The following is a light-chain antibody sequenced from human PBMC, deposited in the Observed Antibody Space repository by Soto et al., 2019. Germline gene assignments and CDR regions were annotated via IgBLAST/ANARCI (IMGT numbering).Light chain of an antibody. CDR3: QQYNSLWT. J-gene: IGKJ1*01. V-gene: IGKV1-5*03. CDR2: KAS. Sequence: DIQMTQSPSTLSGSVGDRFTITCLASQTISSWLAWYQQKPRKAPKLLIHKASSLESGVPSRFSGSGSGTEFTHTISSLQPDDFATYYCQQYNSLWTFGQGTKVDIK. CDR1: QTISSW.